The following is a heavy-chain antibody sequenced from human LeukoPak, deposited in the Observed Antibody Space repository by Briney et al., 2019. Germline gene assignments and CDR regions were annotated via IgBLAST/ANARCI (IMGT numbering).Heavy chain of an antibody. J-gene: IGHJ2*01. Sequence: PSETLSLTCTVSGGSISSGDYYWSWIRQPPGKGLEWIGYIYYSGSTYYNPSLKSRVTISVDTSKNQFSLKPSSVTAADTAVYYCARDGGCGGDCYDWYFDLWGRGTLVTVSS. CDR1: GGSISSGDYY. D-gene: IGHD2-21*02. CDR3: ARDGGCGGDCYDWYFDL. V-gene: IGHV4-30-4*01. CDR2: IYYSGST.